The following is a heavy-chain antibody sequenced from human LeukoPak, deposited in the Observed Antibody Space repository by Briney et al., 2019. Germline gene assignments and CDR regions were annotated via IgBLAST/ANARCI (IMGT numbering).Heavy chain of an antibody. CDR3: ARFSSGCSTASCYLTY. J-gene: IGHJ4*02. D-gene: IGHD2-2*01. Sequence: SETLSLTCTVSGGSLSSHFWSWIRQPPGKGLELIGNTYYTGTTYYNPSLNSRVTISLDTSRNQFSLRLTSVTAADTAVYYCARFSSGCSTASCYLTYWGQGTLVTVSS. CDR1: GGSLSSHF. CDR2: TYYTGTT. V-gene: IGHV4-59*11.